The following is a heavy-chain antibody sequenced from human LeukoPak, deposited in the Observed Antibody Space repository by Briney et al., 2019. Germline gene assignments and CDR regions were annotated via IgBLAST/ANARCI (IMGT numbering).Heavy chain of an antibody. CDR1: GGSITNYY. D-gene: IGHD3-10*01. V-gene: IGHV4-4*07. CDR3: ARDSGTTGEVKFDP. Sequence: SETLSLTCTVSGGSITNYYLSWIRQTAGKGLEWIGRMYSSGSNYNPSLKSRVTMSIDTSTNLLSLKLSSVTAADTAVYYCARDSGTTGEVKFDPWGQGTLVTVSS. CDR2: MYSSGS. J-gene: IGHJ5*02.